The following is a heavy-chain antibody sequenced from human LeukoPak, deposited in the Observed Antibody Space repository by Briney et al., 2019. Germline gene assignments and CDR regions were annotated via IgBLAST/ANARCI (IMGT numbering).Heavy chain of an antibody. J-gene: IGHJ4*02. D-gene: IGHD7-27*01. CDR1: GYTFTSYG. CDR2: ISAYNGNT. Sequence: ASVKVSCKASGYTFTSYGISWVRQAPGQGLEWMGWISAYNGNTNYAQKLQGRVTMTTDTSTSTAYMELRSLRSDDTAVYYCARDGDDSTAPYYFDYWGQGTLVTVSS. V-gene: IGHV1-18*01. CDR3: ARDGDDSTAPYYFDY.